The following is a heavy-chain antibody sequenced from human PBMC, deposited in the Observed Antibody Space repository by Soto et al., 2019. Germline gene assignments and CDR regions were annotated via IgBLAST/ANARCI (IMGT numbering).Heavy chain of an antibody. J-gene: IGHJ4*02. V-gene: IGHV1-18*04. CDR3: ARDRVPYYYDSSGPRALGY. CDR2: ISAYNGNT. Sequence: ASVKVSCKASGYTFTSYGISWVRQAPGQGLEWMGWISAYNGNTNYAQKLQGRVTMTTDTSTSTAYMELRSLRSDDTAVYYCARDRVPYYYDSSGPRALGYWGQGTLVTVSS. CDR1: GYTFTSYG. D-gene: IGHD3-22*01.